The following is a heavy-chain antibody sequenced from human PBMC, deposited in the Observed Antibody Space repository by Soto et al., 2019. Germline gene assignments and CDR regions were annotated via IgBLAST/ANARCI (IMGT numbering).Heavy chain of an antibody. D-gene: IGHD6-6*01. V-gene: IGHV1-69*04. J-gene: IGHJ3*02. CDR1: GGTISSYT. CDR3: ARDKWSIAAPDAFDI. CDR2: IIPILGIA. Sequence: APVKASCKASGGTISSYTISWGRQAPGQGLEWMGRIIPILGIANYAQKFQGRVTITADKSTSTAYMELSSLRSEDTAVYYCARDKWSIAAPDAFDIWGQGTMVTVSS.